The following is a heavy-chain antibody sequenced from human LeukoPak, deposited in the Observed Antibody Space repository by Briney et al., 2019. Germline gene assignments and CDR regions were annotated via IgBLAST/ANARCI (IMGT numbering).Heavy chain of an antibody. CDR3: ARGENDFDY. D-gene: IGHD2/OR15-2a*01. J-gene: IGHJ4*02. V-gene: IGHV3-23*03. CDR2: IYSDGSI. Sequence: PGGSLRLSCVASGFTFSSYAMDWVRQAPGKGLDWVSVIYSDGSIYYTDSVKGRFTISVYNSKNTVYLQMNSLRAEDTAAYYCARGENDFDYWGQGTLVTVSS. CDR1: GFTFSSYA.